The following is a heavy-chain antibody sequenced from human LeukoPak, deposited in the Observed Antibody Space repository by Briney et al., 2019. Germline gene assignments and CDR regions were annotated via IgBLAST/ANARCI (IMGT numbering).Heavy chain of an antibody. Sequence: SETLSLTCAVYGVSFSGYYWSWIRQPPGKGLEWIGEINHSGSTNYNPSLKSRVTISVDTSKNQFSLKLSSVTAADTAVYYCAREPVAGTLGVDYWGQGTLVTVSS. CDR2: INHSGST. V-gene: IGHV4-34*01. CDR3: AREPVAGTLGVDY. CDR1: GVSFSGYY. J-gene: IGHJ4*02. D-gene: IGHD6-19*01.